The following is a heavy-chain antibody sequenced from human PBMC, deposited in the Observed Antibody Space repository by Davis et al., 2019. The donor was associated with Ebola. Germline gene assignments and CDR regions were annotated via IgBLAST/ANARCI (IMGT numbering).Heavy chain of an antibody. D-gene: IGHD2-15*01. CDR1: GVSITSHY. CDR2: LSNSGST. J-gene: IGHJ5*02. Sequence: SETLSLTCTVSGVSITSHYWSWIRQPPGKGLEWIGYLSNSGSTNYNPSLKTRVSISVDMSSNQFSLDLSSVTAADTAVYYCARDGGYCSGGSCYSSPWGQGTLVTVSS. V-gene: IGHV4-59*11. CDR3: ARDGGYCSGGSCYSSP.